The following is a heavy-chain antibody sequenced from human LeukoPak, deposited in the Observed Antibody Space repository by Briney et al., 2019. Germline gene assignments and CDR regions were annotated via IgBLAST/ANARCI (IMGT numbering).Heavy chain of an antibody. J-gene: IGHJ4*02. CDR2: INTGNGNT. D-gene: IGHD3-22*01. CDR1: GYTFTSYT. Sequence: ASVKVSCKASGYTFTSYTMHWVRQAPGQRLEWMGWINTGNGNTKYSQEFQGRVTITRDTSASTAYMELSSLRSEDMAVYYCAREIGSGYPFDYWGQGTLVTVSS. CDR3: AREIGSGYPFDY. V-gene: IGHV1-3*03.